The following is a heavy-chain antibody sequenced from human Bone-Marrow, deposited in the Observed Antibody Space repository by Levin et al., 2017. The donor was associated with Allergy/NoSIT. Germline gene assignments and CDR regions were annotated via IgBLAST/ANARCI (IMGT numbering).Heavy chain of an antibody. Sequence: GGSLRLSCAASGLTFSSHAMNWVRQAPGKGLEWVSGIRGSGSVTYYADSVKGRFTVSRDNSNNTLFLQMDGLRPEDTAVYYCGSGLRVEAPGTVYYYYAVDVWGQGVTVTVSS. CDR3: GSGLRVEAPGTVYYYYAVDV. J-gene: IGHJ6*02. CDR1: GLTFSSHA. V-gene: IGHV3-23*01. D-gene: IGHD1-26*01. CDR2: IRGSGSVT.